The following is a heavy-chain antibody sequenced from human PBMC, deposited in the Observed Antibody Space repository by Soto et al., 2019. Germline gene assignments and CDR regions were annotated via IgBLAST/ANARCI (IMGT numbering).Heavy chain of an antibody. Sequence: GGSLRLSCAVSGFTFSSYCMTWVRQAPGNGLEWVSSISCSGSSTYYADSVKGRFTISRDNSKNTLYLQMNSLRAEDTAVYYCAKGPNYGDYVGYYGMDVWGQGTTVTVSS. CDR1: GFTFSSYC. CDR3: AKGPNYGDYVGYYGMDV. J-gene: IGHJ6*02. V-gene: IGHV3-23*01. CDR2: ISCSGSST. D-gene: IGHD4-17*01.